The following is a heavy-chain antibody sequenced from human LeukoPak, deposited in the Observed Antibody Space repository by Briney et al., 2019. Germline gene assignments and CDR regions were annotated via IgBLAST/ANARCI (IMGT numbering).Heavy chain of an antibody. J-gene: IGHJ4*02. CDR2: MNPNSGNT. V-gene: IGHV1-8*01. D-gene: IGHD6-19*01. CDR3: ARARAVAATTDY. Sequence: ASVKVSCKASGYTFTSYDINWVRQAPGQGLEWMGWMNPNSGNTGYAQKFQGRVTMTRNTSISTAYMELSSLRSEDTAVYYCARARAVAATTDYWGQGTLVTVSS. CDR1: GYTFTSYD.